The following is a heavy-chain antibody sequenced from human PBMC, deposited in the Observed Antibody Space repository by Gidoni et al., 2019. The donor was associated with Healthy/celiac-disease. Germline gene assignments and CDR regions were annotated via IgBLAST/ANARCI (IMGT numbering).Heavy chain of an antibody. CDR3: AKVTYGYYYDSSGYYGPTNYFDY. CDR2: ISGSGGST. D-gene: IGHD3-22*01. CDR1: GFTFSSYA. Sequence: EVQLLESGGGLVQPGGSLRLSCAASGFTFSSYAMSWVRQAPGKGLGWVSAISGSGGSTYYADSVKGRFTISRDNSKNTLYLQMNSLRAEDTAVYYCAKVTYGYYYDSSGYYGPTNYFDYWGQGTLVTVSS. J-gene: IGHJ4*02. V-gene: IGHV3-23*01.